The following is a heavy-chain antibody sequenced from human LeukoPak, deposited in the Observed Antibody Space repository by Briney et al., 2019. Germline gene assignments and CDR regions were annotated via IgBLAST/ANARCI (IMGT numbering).Heavy chain of an antibody. Sequence: GGSLRLSCAASGFTFSSYGMHWVRQAPGKGLEWVAVISYDGSNKYYADSVKGRFTISRDNSKNTLYLQMNSLRAEDTAVYYCAKEGEDIVVVPAAMTLGYYFDYWGQGTLVTVSS. V-gene: IGHV3-30*18. CDR3: AKEGEDIVVVPAAMTLGYYFDY. CDR2: ISYDGSNK. CDR1: GFTFSSYG. D-gene: IGHD2-2*01. J-gene: IGHJ4*02.